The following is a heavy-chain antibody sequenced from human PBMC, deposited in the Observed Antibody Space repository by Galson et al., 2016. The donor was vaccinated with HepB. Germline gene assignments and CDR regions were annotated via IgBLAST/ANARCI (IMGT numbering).Heavy chain of an antibody. CDR3: ARSYLLGRGFGW. D-gene: IGHD7-27*01. V-gene: IGHV6-1*01. J-gene: IGHJ4*02. CDR2: TSYRSNWQN. CDR1: GDSVSSNSAG. Sequence: CAISGDSVSSNSAGWNWIRQSPSRGLEWLGRTSYRSNWQNDYAESVKSRITINPDTSKNQFSLQLNSVTPEDTAVYYCARSYLLGRGFGWWGQGTLVTVSS.